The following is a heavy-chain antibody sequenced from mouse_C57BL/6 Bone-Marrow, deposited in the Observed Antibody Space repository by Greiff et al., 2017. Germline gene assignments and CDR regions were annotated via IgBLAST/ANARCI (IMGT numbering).Heavy chain of an antibody. CDR2: INYDGSST. V-gene: IGHV5-16*01. CDR3: ARDPFYYDY. CDR1: GFTFSDYY. D-gene: IGHD2-4*01. Sequence: EVMLVESEGGLVQPGSSMKLSCTASGFTFSDYYMAWVRQVPEKGLEWVANINYDGSSTYYLDSLKSRFIISRDNAKNILYLQLSSLKSEDTAPYYCARDPFYYDYWGQGTLVTVSA. J-gene: IGHJ3*01.